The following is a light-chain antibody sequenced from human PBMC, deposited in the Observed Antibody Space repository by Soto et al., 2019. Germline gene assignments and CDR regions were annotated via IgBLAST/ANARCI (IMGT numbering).Light chain of an antibody. Sequence: DIQMTQSPSTLSGSVGDRVTIACRASQSINVWLAWYQQKPGKAPKLLIYKASSLESGVPSRFSGSGSGTEFTLTIRSLQPDDFATYYCQQYNSYWTFGQGTKVDIK. J-gene: IGKJ1*01. V-gene: IGKV1-5*03. CDR1: QSINVW. CDR3: QQYNSYWT. CDR2: KAS.